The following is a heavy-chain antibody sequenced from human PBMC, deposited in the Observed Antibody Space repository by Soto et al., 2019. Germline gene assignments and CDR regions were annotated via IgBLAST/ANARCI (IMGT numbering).Heavy chain of an antibody. CDR1: GFSLTTSGVG. Sequence: QITLNESGPTQVKPRQTLTLTCTFSGFSLTTSGVGVGWIRQSPGKAPEWLALIYWDDDKRYSPSLKSRLTITKDTSKHQVVLTMADLDPADTATYDCAHRVLRTVFGLVTTTAIYFDFWGQGTPVAVSS. CDR2: IYWDDDK. V-gene: IGHV2-5*02. J-gene: IGHJ4*02. D-gene: IGHD3-3*01. CDR3: AHRVLRTVFGLVTTTAIYFDF.